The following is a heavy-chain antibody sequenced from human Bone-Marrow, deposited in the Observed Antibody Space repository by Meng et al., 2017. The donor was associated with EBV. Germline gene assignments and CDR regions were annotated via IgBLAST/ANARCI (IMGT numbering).Heavy chain of an antibody. D-gene: IGHD3-22*01. CDR3: AKDYYYDSSGTYYDY. J-gene: IGHJ4*02. CDR1: GFIFSNYA. CDR2: ISSGGATT. Sequence: EVQLLQSXGGLGQPGGSLRLAGAASGFIFSNYALNWVRQSPGKGLEWVSAISSGGATTYYADSVKGRFTISRDNSKNTLFLQMNSLRAEDTAVYFCAKDYYYDSSGTYYDYWGRGSLVNVSS. V-gene: IGHV3-23*01.